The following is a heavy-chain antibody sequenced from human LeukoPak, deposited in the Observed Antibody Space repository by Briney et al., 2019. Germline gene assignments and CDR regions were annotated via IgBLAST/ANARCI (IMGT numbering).Heavy chain of an antibody. CDR3: ARAGIAAAGRIYYYYYCMDV. CDR1: RGSFSGYY. J-gene: IGHJ6*02. D-gene: IGHD6-25*01. CDR2: INLSGST. V-gene: IGHV4-34*01. Sequence: SGALSLTCAGYRGSFSGYYWSWIGQPPGKGLDGVGEINLSGSTNYNPTHKSRDTISVGTSKNQFSLKLSSVTHADTAVYYCARAGIAAAGRIYYYYYCMDVWGQGTPVTVSS.